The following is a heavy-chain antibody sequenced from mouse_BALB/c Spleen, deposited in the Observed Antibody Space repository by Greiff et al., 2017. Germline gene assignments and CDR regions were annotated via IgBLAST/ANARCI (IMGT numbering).Heavy chain of an antibody. D-gene: IGHD1-1*01. CDR1: GYTFTSYW. J-gene: IGHJ3*01. CDR2: IYPGNVNT. CDR3: AREAYGSSWFAY. V-gene: IGHV1S56*01. Sequence: QVQLQQPGAELVRPGASVKLSCKASGYTFTSYWINWVKQRPGQGLEWIGWIYPGNVNTKYNEKFKGKATLTADKSSSTAYMQLSSLTSEDSAVYFCAREAYGSSWFAYWGQGTLVTVSA.